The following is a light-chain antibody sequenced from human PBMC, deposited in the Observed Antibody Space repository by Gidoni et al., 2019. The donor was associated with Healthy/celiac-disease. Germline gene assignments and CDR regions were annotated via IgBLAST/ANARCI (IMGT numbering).Light chain of an antibody. CDR2: EGS. V-gene: IGLV2-23*01. Sequence: QSALTQPASVSGSPGQSITISCTGTSSDVGSYNLVSCYQTHPGKAPKLMIYEGSKRPQGVSNRFSGSKSGNTASLTISGLQAEDEADYYCCSYAGSKVFGGGTKLTVL. J-gene: IGLJ2*01. CDR1: SSDVGSYNL. CDR3: CSYAGSKV.